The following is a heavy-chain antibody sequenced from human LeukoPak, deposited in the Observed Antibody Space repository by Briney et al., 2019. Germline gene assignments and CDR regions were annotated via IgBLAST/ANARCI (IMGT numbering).Heavy chain of an antibody. CDR2: LSGNGVKT. V-gene: IGHV3-23*01. CDR1: GFTFSSYG. D-gene: IGHD3-10*01. CDR3: AKDLNYGFDY. J-gene: IGHJ4*02. Sequence: PGGSLRLSCAASGFTFSSYGMSWVRQAPGKGLEWVSALSGNGVKTYYADSVKGRFTISRDNSRNTLYLQMDSPRVEDTAVYYCAKDLNYGFDYWGQGTLVTVSS.